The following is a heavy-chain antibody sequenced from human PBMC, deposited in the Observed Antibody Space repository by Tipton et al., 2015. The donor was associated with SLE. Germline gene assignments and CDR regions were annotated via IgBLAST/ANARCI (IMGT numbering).Heavy chain of an antibody. D-gene: IGHD3-3*01. CDR2: IIPIFGTA. J-gene: IGHJ4*02. CDR1: GGTFSSYA. V-gene: IGHV1-69*01. Sequence: QSGAEVKKPGSSVKVSCKASGGTFSSYAISWVRQAPGQGLEWMGGIIPIFGTANYAQKFQGRVTITADESTSTAYMELSSLRSEDTAVYYCATSIFGVVTYAPFDYWGQGTLVTVSS. CDR3: ATSIFGVVTYAPFDY.